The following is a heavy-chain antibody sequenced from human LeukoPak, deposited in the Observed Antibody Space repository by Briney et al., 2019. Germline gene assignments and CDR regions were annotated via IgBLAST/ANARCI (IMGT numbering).Heavy chain of an antibody. CDR1: GGSISSSSSY. V-gene: IGHV4-39*07. J-gene: IGHJ5*02. CDR3: ARGGDSSGYEGRFDP. Sequence: SETLSLTCTVSGGSISSSSSYWGWIRQPPGKGLEWVGRISSSGSTNYNPSLKSRVTISVDTSKNQFSLKLSSVTAADTAVYYCARGGDSSGYEGRFDPWGQGTLVTVSS. D-gene: IGHD3-22*01. CDR2: ISSSGST.